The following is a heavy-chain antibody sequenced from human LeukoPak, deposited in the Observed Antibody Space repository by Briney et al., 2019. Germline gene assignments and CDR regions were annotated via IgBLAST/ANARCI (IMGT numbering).Heavy chain of an antibody. J-gene: IGHJ5*02. CDR2: IRPDGDDK. D-gene: IGHD2-2*01. Sequence: GGSLRLPCAVSGFMFRDYWMAWVRHAPGKGLEWVANIRPDGDDKYYVESVRGRFTISRDNAQNSLSLQMDSLRVEDSAVYHCGRWGITAALDRWGQGTLVSVPS. CDR3: GRWGITAALDR. V-gene: IGHV3-7*01. CDR1: GFMFRDYW.